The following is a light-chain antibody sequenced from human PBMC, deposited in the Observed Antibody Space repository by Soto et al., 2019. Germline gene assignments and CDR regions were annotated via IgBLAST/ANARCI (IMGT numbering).Light chain of an antibody. V-gene: IGLV6-57*02. CDR1: SGSIASNY. J-gene: IGLJ2*01. Sequence: NFMLTQPHSVSESPGKTVTISCTDSSGSIASNYVQWYQQRPGSAPTTVIYEDNQRPSGVPDRFSGSIDSSSNSASLTISGLKTEDEADYYCQSYDSSNQGVVFGGGTKLTVL. CDR3: QSYDSSNQGVV. CDR2: EDN.